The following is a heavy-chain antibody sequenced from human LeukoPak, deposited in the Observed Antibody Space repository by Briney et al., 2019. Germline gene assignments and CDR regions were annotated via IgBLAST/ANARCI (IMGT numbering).Heavy chain of an antibody. J-gene: IGHJ4*02. CDR2: ISYDGTGL. V-gene: IGHV3-30*03. D-gene: IGHD2-15*01. CDR1: GFTFSGYI. Sequence: PGTSLRLSCAASGFTFSGYIFHWVRQAPGQGLEWVTVISYDGTGLHYADSVKGRFTISRDNAMNTVYLQMNSLRPEDTAVYYCARQNPATSGLNYWGQGTLLTVSS. CDR3: ARQNPATSGLNY.